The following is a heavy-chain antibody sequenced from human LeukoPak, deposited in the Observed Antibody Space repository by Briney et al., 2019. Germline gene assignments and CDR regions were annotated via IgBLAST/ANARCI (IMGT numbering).Heavy chain of an antibody. CDR1: GYTLTELS. CDR3: ARGSSGYYEVDI. J-gene: IGHJ3*02. CDR2: FDPEDGET. V-gene: IGHV1-24*01. Sequence: ASVKVSCKVSGYTLTELSMHWVRQAPGKGLEWMGGFDPEDGETIYAQKFQGRVTMTRNTSISTAYMELSSLRSEDTAVYYCARGSSGYYEVDIWGQGTMVTVSS. D-gene: IGHD3-22*01.